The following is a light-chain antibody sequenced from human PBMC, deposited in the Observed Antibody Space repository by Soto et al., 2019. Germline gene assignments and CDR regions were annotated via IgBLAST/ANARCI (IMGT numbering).Light chain of an antibody. CDR3: HQHIDFPLT. CDR1: QSVGNS. Sequence: EIVLTQSPATLSLPPGERATLSCRASQSVGNSLAWYQQKPGQAPGLLIHEVSTRATGIPARFSGSGSGTDFTLTLSSLEPEDFAVYYCHQHIDFPLTFVAGTMLEIK. CDR2: EVS. J-gene: IGKJ4*01. V-gene: IGKV3-11*01.